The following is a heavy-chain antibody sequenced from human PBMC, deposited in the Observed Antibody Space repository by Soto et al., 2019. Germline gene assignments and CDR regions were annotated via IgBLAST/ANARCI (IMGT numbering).Heavy chain of an antibody. D-gene: IGHD6-19*01. J-gene: IGHJ4*02. CDR1: GFTFSTYA. V-gene: IGHV3-23*01. Sequence: GGSLRLSCAPSGFTFSTYAMSWFRQAPGKGLEWVSAISGAGGSSYYADSVKGRFTISRDNSKDTLYLQMNSLRADDTAVYYCAKGSEQWLGPMYFDSWGQGTLVTVSS. CDR3: AKGSEQWLGPMYFDS. CDR2: ISGAGGSS.